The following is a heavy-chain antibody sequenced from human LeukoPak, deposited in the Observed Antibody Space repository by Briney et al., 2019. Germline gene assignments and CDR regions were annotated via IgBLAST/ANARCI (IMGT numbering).Heavy chain of an antibody. D-gene: IGHD5-12*01. V-gene: IGHV3-30*02. Sequence: PGGSLRLSCAASGFTFSSYGMHWVRQAPGKGLDWVAFIHHDGSNKYYADSVRGRFAISRDNSKNTLYLQMNSLRAEDTAVYYCARPYSGYDYFRPNDAFDIWGQGTMVTVSS. CDR1: GFTFSSYG. J-gene: IGHJ3*02. CDR3: ARPYSGYDYFRPNDAFDI. CDR2: IHHDGSNK.